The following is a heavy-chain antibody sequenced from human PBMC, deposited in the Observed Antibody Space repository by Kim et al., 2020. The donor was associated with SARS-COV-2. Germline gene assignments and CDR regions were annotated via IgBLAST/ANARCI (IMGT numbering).Heavy chain of an antibody. D-gene: IGHD3-10*01. J-gene: IGHJ3*02. CDR2: IYYSGST. CDR1: GGSISSGYYY. V-gene: IGHV4-30-4*08. Sequence: SETLSLTCTVSGGSISSGYYYWSWIRQPPGKGLEWIGYIYYSGSTYYNPSLKSRVTISVDTSKTQFSLKLSSVTAADTAVYYCAFVTMVLGAPGAFDIWGQRTMVTVS. CDR3: AFVTMVLGAPGAFDI.